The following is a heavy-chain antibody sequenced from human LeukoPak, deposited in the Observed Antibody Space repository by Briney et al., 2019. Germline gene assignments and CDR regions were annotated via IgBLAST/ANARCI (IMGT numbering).Heavy chain of an antibody. D-gene: IGHD4-17*01. CDR2: IKQDGSQE. CDR3: ARTGMTTVTMWAH. J-gene: IGHJ4*02. V-gene: IGHV3-7*03. Sequence: GGSLRLSCAASRFTLSTYWMSWVRQAPGKGLEWVAHIKQDGSQEYYVDSVKGRFTISRDSAKNSLYLQMNSLRAEDTAVYYCARTGMTTVTMWAHWGQGTLVTVSS. CDR1: RFTLSTYW.